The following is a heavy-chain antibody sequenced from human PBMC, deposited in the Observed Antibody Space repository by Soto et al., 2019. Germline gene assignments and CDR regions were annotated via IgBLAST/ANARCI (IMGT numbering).Heavy chain of an antibody. Sequence: QVQLQESGPGLMKPSGTLSLTCAVSGGSITSNWWSWVRQPPGKGLEWIAEIFHTGSANYNPSRMARLTKSMDKSRSHLSLTLNSVTAADTAVYYCARHIAVSGTRGFDHWGQGTLVTVSS. CDR3: ARHIAVSGTRGFDH. D-gene: IGHD2-21*01. J-gene: IGHJ4*02. CDR1: GGSITSNW. CDR2: IFHTGSA. V-gene: IGHV4-4*02.